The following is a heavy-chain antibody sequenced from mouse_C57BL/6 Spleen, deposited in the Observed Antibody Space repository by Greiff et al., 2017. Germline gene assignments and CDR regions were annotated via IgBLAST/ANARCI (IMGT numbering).Heavy chain of an antibody. V-gene: IGHV1-55*01. Sequence: VQLQQPGAELVKPGASVKMSCKASGYTFTSYWITWVKQRPGQGLEWIGDIYPGSGSTNYNEKFKSKATLTVDTSSSTAYMKLSSLTSEDAAVYYCARLYSNYEGYAMDYWGQGTSVTVSS. CDR3: ARLYSNYEGYAMDY. CDR2: IYPGSGST. CDR1: GYTFTSYW. D-gene: IGHD2-5*01. J-gene: IGHJ4*01.